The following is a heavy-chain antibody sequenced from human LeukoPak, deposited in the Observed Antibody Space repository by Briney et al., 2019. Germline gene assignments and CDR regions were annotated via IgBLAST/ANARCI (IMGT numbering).Heavy chain of an antibody. D-gene: IGHD2-2*01. CDR3: AKPGVPADIYYGMDV. V-gene: IGHV3-23*01. Sequence: QTGGSLRLSCGASGITFSSYSMNWVRQAPGKGLGWVSAISGSGGSTYYADSVKGRFTISRDNSKNTLYLQMNSLRAEDTAVYYCAKPGVPADIYYGMDVWGQGTTVTVSS. J-gene: IGHJ6*02. CDR1: GITFSSYS. CDR2: ISGSGGST.